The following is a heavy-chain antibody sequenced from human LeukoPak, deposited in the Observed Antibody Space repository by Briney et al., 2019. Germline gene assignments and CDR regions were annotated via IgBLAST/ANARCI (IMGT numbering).Heavy chain of an antibody. Sequence: PETLSLTCTVSGGSISSYYWSWIRQPPGKGLEWIGYIFYSGSTNYNPSLKSRVTISVDTSKNQFSLKLSSVTAADTAVYYCARRAGAYSHPYDYWGQGTLVTVSS. D-gene: IGHD4/OR15-4a*01. J-gene: IGHJ4*02. CDR1: GGSISSYY. V-gene: IGHV4-59*01. CDR3: ARRAGAYSHPYDY. CDR2: IFYSGST.